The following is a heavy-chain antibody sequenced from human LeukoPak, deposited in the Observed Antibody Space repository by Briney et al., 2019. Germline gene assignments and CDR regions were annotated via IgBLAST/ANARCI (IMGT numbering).Heavy chain of an antibody. V-gene: IGHV1-46*01. J-gene: IGHJ4*02. Sequence: GASVKVSCKASGYTFTSYYMHWVRQAPGQGLEWMGIINPSGGSTSYAQKFQGRVTMTRDTSTSTVYMELNSLRTEDTAVYYCARGGGLTIFGVVIDFDYWGQGTLVTVSS. D-gene: IGHD3-3*01. CDR3: ARGGGLTIFGVVIDFDY. CDR2: INPSGGST. CDR1: GYTFTSYY.